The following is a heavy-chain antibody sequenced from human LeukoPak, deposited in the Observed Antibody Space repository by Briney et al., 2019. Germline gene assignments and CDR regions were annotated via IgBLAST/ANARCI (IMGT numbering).Heavy chain of an antibody. D-gene: IGHD3-16*01. CDR1: GFTFTAYA. CDR3: ARGRGWVDH. CDR2: IHDDGIVT. J-gene: IGHJ4*02. Sequence: HPGGSLRLSCAASGFTFTAYAMSWFRQTPEKGLEWVANIHDDGIVTHYVDSVKGRFTISRDNARNSVNLQLNSLRVEDTALYYCARGRGWVDHWGQGTLVTASS. V-gene: IGHV3-7*01.